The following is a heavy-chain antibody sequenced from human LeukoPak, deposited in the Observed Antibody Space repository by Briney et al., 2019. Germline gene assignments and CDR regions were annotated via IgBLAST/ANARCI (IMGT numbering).Heavy chain of an antibody. CDR3: ARDSGSGWLFDY. CDR2: ISSSSSYI. Sequence: GGSLRLSCAASGFTFSSYSMNWVRQAPGEGLEWVSSISSSSSYIYYADSVKGRFTISRDNAKNSLYLQMNSLRAEDTAVYCCARDSGSGWLFDYWGQGTLVTVSS. J-gene: IGHJ4*02. CDR1: GFTFSSYS. D-gene: IGHD6-19*01. V-gene: IGHV3-21*01.